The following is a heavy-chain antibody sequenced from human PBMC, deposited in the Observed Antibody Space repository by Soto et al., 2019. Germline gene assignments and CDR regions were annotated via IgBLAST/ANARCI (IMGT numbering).Heavy chain of an antibody. Sequence: QVQLVQSGAEVKKPGASVKVSCKASGYTFTSYGISWVRQAPGQGLEWMGWISAYNGNTNYAQKLQGRVTMTTDTSTSTAYMELTSLCSDDTAVYYCARVLWDYATYYYYGMDVWGQGTTVTVSS. CDR1: GYTFTSYG. V-gene: IGHV1-18*01. J-gene: IGHJ6*02. D-gene: IGHD4-17*01. CDR2: ISAYNGNT. CDR3: ARVLWDYATYYYYGMDV.